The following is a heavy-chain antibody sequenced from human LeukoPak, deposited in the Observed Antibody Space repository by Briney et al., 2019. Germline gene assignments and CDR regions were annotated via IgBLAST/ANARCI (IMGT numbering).Heavy chain of an antibody. CDR1: GGSISSGGYS. V-gene: IGHV4-30-2*01. Sequence: SETLSLTCAVSGGSISSGGYSWSWIRQPPGKGLEWIGYIYHSGSTYYNPSLKSRVTISVDRSRNQFSLKLSSVTAADTAVYYCARVAMIAGDAFDIWGQGTMVTDSS. D-gene: IGHD3-22*01. J-gene: IGHJ3*02. CDR2: IYHSGST. CDR3: ARVAMIAGDAFDI.